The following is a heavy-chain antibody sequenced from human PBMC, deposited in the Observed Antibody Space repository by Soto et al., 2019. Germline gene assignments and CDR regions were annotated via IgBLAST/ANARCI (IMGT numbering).Heavy chain of an antibody. J-gene: IGHJ4*02. V-gene: IGHV3-23*01. CDR3: AKVSCSRTPKGRCFDY. CDR2: ISGSGGST. CDR1: GFTFSSYA. Sequence: HPGGSLRLSCAASGFTFSSYAMSWVRQAPGKGLEWVSAISGSGGSTYYADSVKGRFTISRDNSKNTLYLQMNSLRAEDTAVYYCAKVSCSRTPKGRCFDYWGQGTLVTVSS.